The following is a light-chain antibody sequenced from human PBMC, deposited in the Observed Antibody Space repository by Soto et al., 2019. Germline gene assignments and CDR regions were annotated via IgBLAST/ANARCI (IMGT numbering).Light chain of an antibody. CDR3: QQRSNGFT. CDR2: DAS. V-gene: IGKV3-11*01. Sequence: EIVLTQSPATLSLSPGERATLSCRASQSLSSYLAWYQQKPGQAPRLLIYDASNRATGIPARFSGSGSGTDFTLTISSLEPEDFAVYYCQQRSNGFTFGPGTKVDIK. CDR1: QSLSSY. J-gene: IGKJ3*01.